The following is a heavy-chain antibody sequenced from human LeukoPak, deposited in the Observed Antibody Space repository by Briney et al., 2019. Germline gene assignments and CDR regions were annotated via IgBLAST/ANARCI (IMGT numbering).Heavy chain of an antibody. CDR3: ARDVCGGDCFVDDY. V-gene: IGHV3-11*01. CDR2: ISSSGSTI. Sequence: GGSLRLSCAASGFTFSDYYMSWIRQAPGKGLEWVSYISSSGSTIYYADSVKGRFTISRDNAKNSLYLQTNSLRAEDTAVYYCARDVCGGDCFVDDYWGQGTLVTVSS. CDR1: GFTFSDYY. D-gene: IGHD2-21*02. J-gene: IGHJ4*02.